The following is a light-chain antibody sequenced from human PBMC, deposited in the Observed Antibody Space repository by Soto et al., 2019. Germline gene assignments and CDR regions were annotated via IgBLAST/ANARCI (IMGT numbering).Light chain of an antibody. CDR1: QSISSW. V-gene: IGKV1-5*01. Sequence: DIQMTQSPSTLSASVGDRVTITCRASQSISSWLVWYQQKPGKAPKLLIYDASSLESGVPSRFSGSGSGTEFTLTISSLQPDDFATYYCQQYNSYSGMTFGQGTKVEIK. J-gene: IGKJ1*01. CDR3: QQYNSYSGMT. CDR2: DAS.